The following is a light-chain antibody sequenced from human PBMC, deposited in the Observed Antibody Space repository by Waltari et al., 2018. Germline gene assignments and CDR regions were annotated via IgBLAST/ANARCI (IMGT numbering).Light chain of an antibody. CDR2: AVS. CDR3: SSYAGSSKGV. Sequence: QSALTQPASVSGSPGQSIPISCTGTSRAVGTYKRVPWYQQHPGKAPKLMIYAVSKRPSGVSDRFSGSKSGDMASLTISGLQPEDEAEYFCSSYAGSSKGVFGGGTKVTVL. V-gene: IGLV2-23*02. J-gene: IGLJ2*01. CDR1: SRAVGTYKR.